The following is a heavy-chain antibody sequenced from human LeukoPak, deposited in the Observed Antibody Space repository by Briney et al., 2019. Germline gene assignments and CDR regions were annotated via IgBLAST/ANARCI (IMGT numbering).Heavy chain of an antibody. D-gene: IGHD1-26*01. V-gene: IGHV4-38-2*02. Sequence: SETLSLTCTVSGGSISTGHYWGWIRQTPGKGLEWIGSIYHSGSAYYNPSLMSRVNIFVDTSKNQFSLKLTSVAAADTAVYYCARDSGKYLPDAFDIWGQGTKVTVSS. CDR3: ARDSGKYLPDAFDI. CDR2: IYHSGSA. J-gene: IGHJ3*02. CDR1: GGSISTGHY.